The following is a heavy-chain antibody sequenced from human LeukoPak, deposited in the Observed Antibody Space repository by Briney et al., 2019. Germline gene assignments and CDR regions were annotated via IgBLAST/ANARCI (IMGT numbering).Heavy chain of an antibody. Sequence: ASVTVSCTASGYTFTGYYMHWVRQAPGQGLEWMGWINPNSGGTNYAQKFQGRVTMTRDTSISTAYMELSRLRSDDTAVYYCARARLGLLRYFDWLLSYWGQGTLATVSS. D-gene: IGHD3-9*01. V-gene: IGHV1-2*02. CDR3: ARARLGLLRYFDWLLSY. CDR2: INPNSGGT. J-gene: IGHJ4*02. CDR1: GYTFTGYY.